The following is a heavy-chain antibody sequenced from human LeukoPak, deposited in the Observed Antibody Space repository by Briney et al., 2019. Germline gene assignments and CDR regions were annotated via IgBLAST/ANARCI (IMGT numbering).Heavy chain of an antibody. D-gene: IGHD3-10*01. J-gene: IGHJ4*02. CDR1: GFTFSGYG. Sequence: GGSLRLSCAASGFTFSGYGMHWVRQAPGKGLEWVAVISYDGSNKYYADSVKGRFTISRDNSKNTLYLQMNSLRAEDTAVYYCAKESTTMVRGVDYWGQGTLVTVSS. CDR3: AKESTTMVRGVDY. V-gene: IGHV3-30*18. CDR2: ISYDGSNK.